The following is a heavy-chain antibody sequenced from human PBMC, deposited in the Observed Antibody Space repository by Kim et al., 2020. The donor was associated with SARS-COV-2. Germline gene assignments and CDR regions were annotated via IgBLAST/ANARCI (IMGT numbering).Heavy chain of an antibody. CDR1: GFTFSSYA. V-gene: IGHV3-23*01. CDR2: ISGSGGST. Sequence: GGSLRLSCAASGFTFSSYAMSWVRQAPGKGLEWVSAISGSGGSTYYADSVKGRFTISRDNSKNTLYLQMNSLRAEDTAVYYCAKTSRGRLSGIVAIDFDYWGQGTLVTVSS. D-gene: IGHD5-12*01. J-gene: IGHJ4*02. CDR3: AKTSRGRLSGIVAIDFDY.